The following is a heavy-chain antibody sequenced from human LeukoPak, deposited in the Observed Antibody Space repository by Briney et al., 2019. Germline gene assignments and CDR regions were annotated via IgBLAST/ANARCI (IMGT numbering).Heavy chain of an antibody. CDR3: ARGTAGYHSSYFDY. V-gene: IGHV3-74*01. D-gene: IGHD3-16*02. J-gene: IGHJ4*02. CDR1: GFTFSSPW. CDR2: INSDGSAT. Sequence: QAGGSLRLSCAASGFTFSSPWMHWVRHAPGKGLVWVSRINSDGSATAYADSVKGRFTISRDNAENTLYLQMNSLRAEDTAVYYCARGTAGYHSSYFDYWGQGTLVTVSS.